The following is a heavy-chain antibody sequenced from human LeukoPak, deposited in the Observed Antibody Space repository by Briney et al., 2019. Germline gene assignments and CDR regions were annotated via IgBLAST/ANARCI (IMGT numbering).Heavy chain of an antibody. Sequence: SETLSLTCTVSGGSISSYYWSWIRQPPGKGLEWIGYIYYSGYTNYNPSLKSRVTISVDTSKNQFSLKLSSVTAAGTAVYYCARDRTPADYWGQGTLVTVSS. CDR1: GGSISSYY. CDR3: ARDRTPADY. D-gene: IGHD2-2*01. CDR2: IYYSGYT. V-gene: IGHV4-59*01. J-gene: IGHJ4*02.